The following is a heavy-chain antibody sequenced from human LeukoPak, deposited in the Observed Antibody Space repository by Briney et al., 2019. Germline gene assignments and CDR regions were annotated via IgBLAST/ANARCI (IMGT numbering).Heavy chain of an antibody. CDR1: GFTFSTYA. V-gene: IGHV3-7*01. CDR2: IKQDGSEK. J-gene: IGHJ5*02. Sequence: GGSLRLSCAASGFTFSTYAMHWVRQAPGKGLEWVANIKQDGSEKYYVDSVKGRFTISRDNAKNSLYLQMNSLRAEDTAVYYCLVHDWFDPWGQGTLVTVSS. D-gene: IGHD6-13*01. CDR3: LVHDWFDP.